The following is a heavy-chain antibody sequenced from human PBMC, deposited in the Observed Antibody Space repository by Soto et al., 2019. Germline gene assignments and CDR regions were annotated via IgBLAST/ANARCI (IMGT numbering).Heavy chain of an antibody. CDR1: GYTLTSYA. Sequence: SVKVSCKASGYTLTSYAMDWVRQAPGQGLEWMGRINPILGKANYAQKFQGRVTITADKSTSTAYMELSSLRSEDTAVYYCARAIRGRAFDIWGQGTMVTVSS. V-gene: IGHV1-69*04. D-gene: IGHD3-10*01. J-gene: IGHJ3*02. CDR3: ARAIRGRAFDI. CDR2: INPILGKA.